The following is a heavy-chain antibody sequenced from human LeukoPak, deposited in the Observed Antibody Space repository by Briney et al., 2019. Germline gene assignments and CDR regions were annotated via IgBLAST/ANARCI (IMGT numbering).Heavy chain of an antibody. CDR3: AKDQAGTWGLDY. V-gene: IGHV3-30*02. D-gene: IGHD3-10*01. Sequence: GGSLRLSCAASGFTLSNFGMHWVRQAPGKGLEWVAFVRPDGSSNYYADSVKGQFTISRDISKNTLYLQMNSLRAEDTAFYYCAKDQAGTWGLDYWGQGTLVTVSS. CDR1: GFTLSNFG. CDR2: VRPDGSSN. J-gene: IGHJ4*02.